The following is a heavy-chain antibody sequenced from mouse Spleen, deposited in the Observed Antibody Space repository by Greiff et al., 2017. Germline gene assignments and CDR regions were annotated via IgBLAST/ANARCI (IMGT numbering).Heavy chain of an antibody. Sequence: QVQLQQSGAELVKPGASVKLSCKASGYTFTEYTIHWVKQRSGQGLEWIGWFYPGSGSIKYNEKFKDKATLTADKSSSTVYMQLSSLTSEDSAVYYCARCDGYFSWFAYWGQGTLVTVSA. J-gene: IGHJ3*01. CDR1: GYTFTEYT. CDR3: ARCDGYFSWFAY. V-gene: IGHV1-62-2*01. CDR2: FYPGSGSI. D-gene: IGHD2-3*01.